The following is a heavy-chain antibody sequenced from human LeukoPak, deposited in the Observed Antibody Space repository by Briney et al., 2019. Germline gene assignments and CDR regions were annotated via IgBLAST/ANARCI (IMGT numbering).Heavy chain of an antibody. CDR1: GFTFSSYS. J-gene: IGHJ4*02. V-gene: IGHV3-48*04. D-gene: IGHD6-13*01. CDR3: AKALTRYSSSWHGPFDY. CDR2: ISSSSSTI. Sequence: QSGGSLRLSCAASGFTFSSYSMNWVRQAPGKGLEWVSYISSSSSTIYYADSVKGRFTISRDNAKNSLYLQMNSLRAEDTALYYCAKALTRYSSSWHGPFDYWGQGTLVTVSS.